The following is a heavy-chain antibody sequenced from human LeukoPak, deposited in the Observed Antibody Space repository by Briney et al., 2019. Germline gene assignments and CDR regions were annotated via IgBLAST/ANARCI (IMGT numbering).Heavy chain of an antibody. D-gene: IGHD6-19*01. CDR1: GFTFSSYG. J-gene: IGHJ5*02. V-gene: IGHV3-30*18. CDR3: AKVVAVAGTLGLDP. Sequence: GGSLRLSCAASGFTFSSYGMHWVRQAPGKGLEWVAVISYDGSNKYYADSVKGRFTISRDNSKNTLYLQMNSLRAEDTAVYYCAKVVAVAGTLGLDPWGQGTLVTVSS. CDR2: ISYDGSNK.